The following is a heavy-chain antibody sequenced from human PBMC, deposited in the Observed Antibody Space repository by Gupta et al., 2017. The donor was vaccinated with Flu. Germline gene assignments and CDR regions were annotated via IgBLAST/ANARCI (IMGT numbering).Heavy chain of an antibody. CDR1: FNFNTYW. D-gene: IGHD5-12*01. CDR3: ARGYSGYDFGY. CDR2: ISFDGSTT. V-gene: IGHV3-74*01. J-gene: IGHJ4*02. Sequence: FNFNTYWMHWVRQAPGEGLMWVSRISFDGSTTTYADSVKGRFTVSRDNARNTVYLQMDSLRADDTAVYYCARGYSGYDFGYWGQGTLVTVSS.